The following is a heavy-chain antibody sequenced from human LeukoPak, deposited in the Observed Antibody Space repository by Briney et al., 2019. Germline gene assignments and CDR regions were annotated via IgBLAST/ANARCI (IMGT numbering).Heavy chain of an antibody. V-gene: IGHV3-15*01. J-gene: IGHJ4*02. D-gene: IGHD3-3*01. CDR2: IKSKTDGGTT. CDR3: TTNFTYYDFWSGDTLIDY. CDR1: GFTFSNAW. Sequence: PGGSLRLSCAASGFTFSNAWMSWVRQAPGKGLEGVGRIKSKTDGGTTDYAAPVKGRFTISRDDSKNTLYLQMNSLKTEDTAVYYCTTNFTYYDFWSGDTLIDYWGQGTLVTVSS.